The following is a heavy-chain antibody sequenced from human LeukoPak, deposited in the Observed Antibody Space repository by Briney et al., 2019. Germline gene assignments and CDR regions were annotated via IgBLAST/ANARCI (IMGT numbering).Heavy chain of an antibody. CDR1: GFTFGIYE. J-gene: IGHJ3*02. CDR3: AREAKSRVVVITTSSSKNDAFDI. D-gene: IGHD3-22*01. CDR2: ISSSGSTI. Sequence: GGSLRLSCAASGFTFGIYEMNWVRQAPGKGLEWISYISSSGSTIYNAESVKGRFTISRDNAKNSLYLQMNSLRAEDTAVYYCAREAKSRVVVITTSSSKNDAFDIWGQGTMVTVSS. V-gene: IGHV3-48*03.